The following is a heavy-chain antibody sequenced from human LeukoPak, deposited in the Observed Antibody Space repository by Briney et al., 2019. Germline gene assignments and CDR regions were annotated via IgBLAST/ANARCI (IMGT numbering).Heavy chain of an antibody. Sequence: SETLSLTCTVSGGSISSYYWSWIRQPPGKGLEWIGYIYYSGSTNYNPSHKSRVTISVDTSKNQFSLKLSSVTAADTAVYYCARTLMSFDIWGQGTMVTVSS. CDR2: IYYSGST. V-gene: IGHV4-59*01. CDR3: ARTLMSFDI. J-gene: IGHJ3*02. D-gene: IGHD3-16*01. CDR1: GGSISSYY.